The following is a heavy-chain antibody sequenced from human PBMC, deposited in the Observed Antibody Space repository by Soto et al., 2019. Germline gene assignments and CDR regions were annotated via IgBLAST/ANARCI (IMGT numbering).Heavy chain of an antibody. Sequence: PSETLSLTCSVSGGAIIGSYCSFIRHSPVKGLEWLGYVYYTGSTNYSPSLRSRVSISVDTSKNEFSLKLSSVTAADTAVYYCAGGIVVVVAATRNWFDPWGQGTLVTVSS. CDR2: VYYTGST. CDR1: GGAIIGSY. D-gene: IGHD2-15*01. V-gene: IGHV4-59*12. J-gene: IGHJ5*02. CDR3: AGGIVVVVAATRNWFDP.